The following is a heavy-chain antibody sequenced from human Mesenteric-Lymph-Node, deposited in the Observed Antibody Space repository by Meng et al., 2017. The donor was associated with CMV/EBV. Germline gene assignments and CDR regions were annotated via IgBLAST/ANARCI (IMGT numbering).Heavy chain of an antibody. Sequence: GESLKISCAASGFTFSRSWMSWVRQAPGKGLEWVAVKGRFTISRDNSKNTLYLQMNSLRAEDTAVYYCARAVDSGYDLSGFDYWGQGTLVTVSS. CDR3: ARAVDSGYDLSGFDY. D-gene: IGHD5-12*01. V-gene: IGHV3-30*03. CDR1: GFTFSRSW. J-gene: IGHJ4*02.